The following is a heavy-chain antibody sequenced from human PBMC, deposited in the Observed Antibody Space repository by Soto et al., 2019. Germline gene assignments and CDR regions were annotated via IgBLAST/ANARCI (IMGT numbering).Heavy chain of an antibody. CDR3: ARVIYRSRASTFAY. V-gene: IGHV3-21*04. Sequence: ACASSRDRFHILMINGALQNRAKGLEWVSTISSNSAYIYYTDALRGRFTISRDNAKNSLHLQMNSLRAEDTAVYYCARVIYRSRASTFAYRRQRTLVTVSP. CDR2: ISSNSAYI. J-gene: IGHJ4*02. D-gene: IGHD6-19*01. CDR1: RDRFHILM.